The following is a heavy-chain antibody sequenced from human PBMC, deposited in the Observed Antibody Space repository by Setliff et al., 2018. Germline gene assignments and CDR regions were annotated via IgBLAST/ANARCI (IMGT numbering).Heavy chain of an antibody. D-gene: IGHD3-3*01. Sequence: PSETLSLTCAVYGGSFSTYYWIWIRQPPGKGLEWIGEINRSGSTNYNPSLKSRVTISVDTSKNQFSLKLSSVTAADTAVYYCAGHYDSTFGGAFDIWGQGTMVPVSS. CDR2: INRSGST. CDR3: AGHYDSTFGGAFDI. V-gene: IGHV4-34*01. J-gene: IGHJ3*02. CDR1: GGSFSTYY.